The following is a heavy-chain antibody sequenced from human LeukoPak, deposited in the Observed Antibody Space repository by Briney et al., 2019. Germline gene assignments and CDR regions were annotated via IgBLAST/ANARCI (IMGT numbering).Heavy chain of an antibody. D-gene: IGHD4-23*01. J-gene: IGHJ1*01. CDR3: ARDKAVTTEVTQHFQH. CDR1: GFTFNSYW. CDR2: IKQDGSEK. Sequence: GGSLRLSCAASGFTFNSYWMSWVRQAPGKGLEWVANIKQDGSEKYYVDSVKGRFTSSRDNTKNSLYLQMNSLRAEDTAVYYCARDKAVTTEVTQHFQHWGQGTLVTVSS. V-gene: IGHV3-7*03.